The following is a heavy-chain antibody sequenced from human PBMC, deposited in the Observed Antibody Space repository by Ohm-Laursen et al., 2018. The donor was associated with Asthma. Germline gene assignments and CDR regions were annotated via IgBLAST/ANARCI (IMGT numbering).Heavy chain of an antibody. D-gene: IGHD4-23*01. Sequence: SLRLSCSASGFTFRSYAMHWVRQAPGKGLEWVAVGGSYYDGGLKYYADSVKGRFTISRDNSKNTLYLQMNSLRAEDTAVYYCARASPKFTTVINYWGQGTLVTVSS. CDR1: GFTFRSYA. CDR2: GGSYYDGGLK. CDR3: ARASPKFTTVINY. V-gene: IGHV3-30-3*01. J-gene: IGHJ4*02.